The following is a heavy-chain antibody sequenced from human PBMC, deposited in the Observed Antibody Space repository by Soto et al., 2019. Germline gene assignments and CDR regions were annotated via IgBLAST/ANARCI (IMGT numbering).Heavy chain of an antibody. CDR2: INRSRST. Sequence: QVQLQQWGAGLLKPSETLSLTCAVYGESFRGYYWSWIRQPPGKGLEWIGDINRSRSTNHNPSLNTRVTISVATSKNQFSLKVNSVTAAATAVHYGARGWVGTGSHYYRCWGQGSLVTVSS. CDR1: GESFRGYY. D-gene: IGHD3-22*01. V-gene: IGHV4-34*01. CDR3: ARGWVGTGSHYYRC. J-gene: IGHJ4*02.